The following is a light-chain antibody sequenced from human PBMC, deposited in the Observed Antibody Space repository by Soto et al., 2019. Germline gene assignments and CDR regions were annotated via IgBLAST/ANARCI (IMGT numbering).Light chain of an antibody. V-gene: IGKV1-5*01. Sequence: DIQMTQSPSTLSASVGDRVTITCWAGQSISNWLAWYQQKPGKAPKVLIYDASKLESGVPSRFSGSGSGLEFTLTISSLQPDDFATYYCQQYNTYSLTFGGGTKVEIK. CDR1: QSISNW. CDR3: QQYNTYSLT. CDR2: DAS. J-gene: IGKJ4*01.